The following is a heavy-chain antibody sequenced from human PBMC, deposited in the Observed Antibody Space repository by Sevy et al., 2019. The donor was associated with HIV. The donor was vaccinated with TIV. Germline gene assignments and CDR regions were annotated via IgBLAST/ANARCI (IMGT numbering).Heavy chain of an antibody. D-gene: IGHD6-13*01. J-gene: IGHJ4*02. CDR3: ARRSSSFAAAGFTFDY. CDR2: INHSGST. CDR1: GGSFSGYY. Sequence: SETLSLTCAVYGGSFSGYYWSWIRQPPGKGLEWIGKINHSGSTNNNPSLKSRVTISVDTSKNQFSLKLSSVTAADTAVYYCARRSSSFAAAGFTFDYWGQGTLVTVSS. V-gene: IGHV4-34*01.